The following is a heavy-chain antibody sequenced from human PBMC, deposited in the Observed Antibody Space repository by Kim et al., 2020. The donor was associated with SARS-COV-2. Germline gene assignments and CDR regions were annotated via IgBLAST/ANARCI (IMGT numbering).Heavy chain of an antibody. CDR2: IDLSDSYS. Sequence: GESLKISCRDSGDGATMHWISWVRQMPGQGLEWMARIDLSDSYSAYSPSFEGQISVSADKSLTTAYLHWRSLKASDSALYFCARHRGGTGSYVSFFEEWGPGTLVTVSS. V-gene: IGHV5-10-1*04. CDR3: ARHRGGTGSYVSFFEE. J-gene: IGHJ4*02. D-gene: IGHD3-16*01. CDR1: GDGATMHW.